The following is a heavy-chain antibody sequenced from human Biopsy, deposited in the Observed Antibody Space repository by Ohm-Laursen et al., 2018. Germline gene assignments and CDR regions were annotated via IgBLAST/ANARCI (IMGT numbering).Heavy chain of an antibody. V-gene: IGHV1-46*01. CDR1: GYSFTSYY. D-gene: IGHD6-19*01. Sequence: SSVKVSCKASGYSFTSYYMHWVRQAPGQGLEWMGMINPSGSTTSYPQIFQGRVTMTRDTSKSTLYMELSSLRSADTAVYFCARNTGWYGDLYYFDYRDQGTLVTVSS. CDR3: ARNTGWYGDLYYFDY. CDR2: INPSGSTT. J-gene: IGHJ4*02.